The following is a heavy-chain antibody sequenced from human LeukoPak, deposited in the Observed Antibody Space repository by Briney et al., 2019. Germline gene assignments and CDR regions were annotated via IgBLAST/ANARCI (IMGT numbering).Heavy chain of an antibody. J-gene: IGHJ4*02. D-gene: IGHD6-19*01. CDR2: ISSSGSTI. Sequence: GGSLRLSCAASGFTFSSYGMNWVRQAPGKGLEWVSYISSSGSTIYYADSVKGRFTISRDNAKNSLYLQMNSLRAEDTAVYYCARDKEKQWLAYFDYWGQGTLVTASS. CDR3: ARDKEKQWLAYFDY. CDR1: GFTFSSYG. V-gene: IGHV3-48*03.